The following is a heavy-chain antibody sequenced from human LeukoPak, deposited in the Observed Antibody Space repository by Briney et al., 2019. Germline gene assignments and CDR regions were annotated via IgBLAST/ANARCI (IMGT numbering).Heavy chain of an antibody. Sequence: PSETLSLTCTVSGGSISSGGYYWSWIRQHPGKGLEWIGYIYYSGSTNYNPSLKSRVTISVDTSENQFSLKLSSVTAADTAVYYCARVWGDAFDIWGQGTMVTVSS. D-gene: IGHD3-16*01. J-gene: IGHJ3*02. CDR2: IYYSGST. CDR3: ARVWGDAFDI. CDR1: GGSISSGGYY. V-gene: IGHV4-61*08.